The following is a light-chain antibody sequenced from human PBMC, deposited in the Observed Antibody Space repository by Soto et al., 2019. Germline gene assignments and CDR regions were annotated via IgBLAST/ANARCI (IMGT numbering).Light chain of an antibody. CDR1: QSVSSY. V-gene: IGKV3-11*01. CDR3: QQRSNWPPPIT. J-gene: IGKJ5*01. Sequence: EIVLTQSPATLSLSPGERATLSCRASQSVSSYLGWYQQKPGQAPRLLIYDASNRATGIPARFSGSGSGTDFTLTISSLEPEDCAVYYCQQRSNWPPPITFGQGTRLEI. CDR2: DAS.